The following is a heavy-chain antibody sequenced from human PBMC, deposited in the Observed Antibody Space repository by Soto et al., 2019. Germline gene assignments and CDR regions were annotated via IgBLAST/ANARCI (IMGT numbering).Heavy chain of an antibody. D-gene: IGHD3-9*01. CDR3: ARTGNYDILTCHFDS. J-gene: IGHJ4*02. CDR1: GGTFSSSA. Sequence: QVQLVQSGAEVKKPGSSVKVSCKASGGTFSSSAISWVRQAPGQGLAWMGGIIPVFGTVEYAQKFQGRVTITADESTTTVYMELSSLRSEDTAVYYCARTGNYDILTCHFDSWGQGTLVTVSS. CDR2: IIPVFGTV. V-gene: IGHV1-69*01.